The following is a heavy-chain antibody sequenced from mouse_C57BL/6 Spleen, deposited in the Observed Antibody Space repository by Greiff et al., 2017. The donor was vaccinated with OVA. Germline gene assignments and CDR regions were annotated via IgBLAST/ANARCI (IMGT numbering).Heavy chain of an antibody. J-gene: IGHJ2*01. CDR3: ARLYGNGDY. V-gene: IGHV1-52*01. D-gene: IGHD2-1*01. Sequence: QVQLQQPGAELVRPGSSVKLSCKASGYTFTSYWMHWVKQRPIQGLEWIGNIDPSDSEPHYNQKFKDKATWTVDKSSSTAYMQLSSLTSEDSAVYYCARLYGNGDYWGQGTTLTVSS. CDR2: IDPSDSEP. CDR1: GYTFTSYW.